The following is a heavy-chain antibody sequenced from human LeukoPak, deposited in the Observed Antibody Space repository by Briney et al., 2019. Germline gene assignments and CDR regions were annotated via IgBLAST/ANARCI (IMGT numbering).Heavy chain of an antibody. V-gene: IGHV3-53*01. D-gene: IGHD6-6*01. CDR3: ARGSSSSEGYYYMDV. J-gene: IGHJ6*03. CDR2: IYSSGST. CDR1: GFTVSSNY. Sequence: PGGSLRLSCAASGFTVSSNYMSWVRQAPGKGLEWVSVIYSSGSTYYADSVKGRFTISRDNAKNSLYLQMNSLRAEDTALYHCARGSSSSEGYYYMDVWGKGTTVTVSS.